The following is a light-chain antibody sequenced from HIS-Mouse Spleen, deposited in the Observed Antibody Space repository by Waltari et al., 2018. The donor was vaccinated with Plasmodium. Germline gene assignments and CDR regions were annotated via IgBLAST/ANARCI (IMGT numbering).Light chain of an antibody. CDR1: SSDVGSYNL. Sequence: QSALTQPASVSGSPGQSITISCTGTSSDVGSYNLVSWYQQHPGKAPKHMIYEGSNRDSVVSNRFSGYKSGNTASLTISGLQAEDEADYCCCSYAGSTTWVFGGGTKLTVL. J-gene: IGLJ3*02. CDR2: EGS. V-gene: IGLV2-23*01. CDR3: CSYAGSTTWV.